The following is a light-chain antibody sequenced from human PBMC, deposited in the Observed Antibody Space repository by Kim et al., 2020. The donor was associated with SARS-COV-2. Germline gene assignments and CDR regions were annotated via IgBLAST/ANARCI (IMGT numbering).Light chain of an antibody. J-gene: IGLJ2*01. Sequence: GQSITISCTGTSSDVGGYNYVSWYQQHPGKAPKLMIYDVSNRPSGVSNRFSGSKSGNTASLTICGLQAEDEADYYCSSYTSSSTVVFGGGTQLTVL. CDR1: SSDVGGYNY. CDR2: DVS. V-gene: IGLV2-14*03. CDR3: SSYTSSSTVV.